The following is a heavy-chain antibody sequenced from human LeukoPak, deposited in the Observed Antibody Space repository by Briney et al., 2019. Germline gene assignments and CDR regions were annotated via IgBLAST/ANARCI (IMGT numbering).Heavy chain of an antibody. CDR3: AALSGITMIVAFDY. D-gene: IGHD3-22*01. Sequence: GGSLRLSCAASGFTFDDYAMHWVRQAPGKGLEWVSGISWNSGSIGYADSVKGRFTNSRDNAKNSLYLQMNSLRAEDTALYYCAALSGITMIVAFDYWGQGTLVTVSS. CDR2: ISWNSGSI. CDR1: GFTFDDYA. V-gene: IGHV3-9*01. J-gene: IGHJ4*02.